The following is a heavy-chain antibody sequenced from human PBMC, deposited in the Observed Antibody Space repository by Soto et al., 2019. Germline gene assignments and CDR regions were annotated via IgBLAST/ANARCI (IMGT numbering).Heavy chain of an antibody. Sequence: SVKVSCKASGGTFSSYAISWVRQAPGQGLEWMGGIIPIFGTANYAQKFQGRVTITADESTSTAYMELSSLRSEDTAVYYCARDHVTARYYYGMDVWGQGTTVTASS. D-gene: IGHD2-21*02. CDR2: IIPIFGTA. CDR1: GGTFSSYA. CDR3: ARDHVTARYYYGMDV. V-gene: IGHV1-69*13. J-gene: IGHJ6*02.